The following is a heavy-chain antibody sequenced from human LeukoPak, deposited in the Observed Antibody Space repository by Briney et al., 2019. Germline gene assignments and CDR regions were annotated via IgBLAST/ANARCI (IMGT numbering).Heavy chain of an antibody. J-gene: IGHJ4*02. V-gene: IGHV3-48*02. CDR2: INIKSNGI. CDR3: AGGGDGGWAIDK. D-gene: IGHD6-19*01. CDR1: GGTLSDYY. Sequence: PGGSLRLSCSLSGGTLSDYYMNWVRQAPGKGLEWVSYINIKSNGIFYADSMRGRFTISRDNARSSLYLQINGLREEDTALYYCAGGGDGGWAIDKWGQGTLVIVSS.